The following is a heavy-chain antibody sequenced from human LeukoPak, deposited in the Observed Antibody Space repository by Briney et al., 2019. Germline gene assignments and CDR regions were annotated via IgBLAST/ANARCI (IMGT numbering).Heavy chain of an antibody. CDR3: ATYYYDSSGYYYVPYFDY. V-gene: IGHV3-23*01. J-gene: IGHJ4*02. Sequence: GGSLRLSCAASGFTFSSYAMSWVRQAPGKGLEWVSAISGSGGSTYYADSVKGRFTISRDNSKNTLYLQMNSLRAEDTAVYYCATYYYDSSGYYYVPYFDYWGQGTLVTVSS. CDR1: GFTFSSYA. CDR2: ISGSGGST. D-gene: IGHD3-22*01.